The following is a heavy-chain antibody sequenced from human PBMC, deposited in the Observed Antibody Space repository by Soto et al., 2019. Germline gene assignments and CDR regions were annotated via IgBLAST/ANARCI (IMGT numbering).Heavy chain of an antibody. CDR3: ASSTIFGVVIRYYYYYYGMDV. D-gene: IGHD3-3*01. CDR2: TYYRSKWYN. Sequence: SQTLSLTCAISGDSVSSNSAAWNWIRQSPSRGLERLGRTYYRSKWYNDYAVSVKSRITINPDTSKNQFSLQLNSVTPEDTAVYYCASSTIFGVVIRYYYYYYGMDVWGQGTTVTVSS. V-gene: IGHV6-1*01. J-gene: IGHJ6*02. CDR1: GDSVSSNSAA.